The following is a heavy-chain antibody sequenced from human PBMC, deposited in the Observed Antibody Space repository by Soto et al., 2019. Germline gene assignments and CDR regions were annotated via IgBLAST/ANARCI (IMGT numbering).Heavy chain of an antibody. Sequence: GGSLRLSCAASGFTFSNYAMSWVRQAPGKGLEWVAVISYDGSHKYYADAVKGRFTISRDNSKNTLYLQMTSLRAEDTAVYYCAKGGRQWLVTSDFNYWGQGALVTVSS. D-gene: IGHD6-19*01. CDR2: ISYDGSHK. J-gene: IGHJ4*02. CDR1: GFTFSNYA. CDR3: AKGGRQWLVTSDFNY. V-gene: IGHV3-30-3*01.